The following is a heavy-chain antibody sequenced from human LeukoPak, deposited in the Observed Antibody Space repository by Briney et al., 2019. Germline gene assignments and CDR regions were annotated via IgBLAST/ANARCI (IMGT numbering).Heavy chain of an antibody. CDR3: ARDLKRGYSSGRYSWGTGSSNDY. D-gene: IGHD6-19*01. Sequence: GASMKVSCKASGYTFTGYYMHWVRQAPGQGLEWMGWINPNSGGTNYAQKFQGRVTMTRDTSISTAYMELSRLRSDDTAVYYCARDLKRGYSSGRYSWGTGSSNDYWGQGTLVTVSS. CDR2: INPNSGGT. V-gene: IGHV1-2*02. J-gene: IGHJ4*02. CDR1: GYTFTGYY.